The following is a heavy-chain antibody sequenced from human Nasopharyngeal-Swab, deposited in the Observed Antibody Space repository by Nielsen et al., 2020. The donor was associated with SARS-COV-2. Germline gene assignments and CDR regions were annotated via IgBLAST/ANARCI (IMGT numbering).Heavy chain of an antibody. D-gene: IGHD1-26*01. CDR3: ARDHSGSFDY. CDR1: GGSISSGSYY. V-gene: IGHV4-61*02. J-gene: IGHJ4*02. CDR2: IYTSGST. Sequence: SETLSLTCTVSGGSISSGSYYWSWIRQPAGKGLEWIGRIYTSGSTNYNPSLKSRVTMSVDTSKNQFSLKLSSVTAADTAVYYCARDHSGSFDYWGQGTLVTVSS.